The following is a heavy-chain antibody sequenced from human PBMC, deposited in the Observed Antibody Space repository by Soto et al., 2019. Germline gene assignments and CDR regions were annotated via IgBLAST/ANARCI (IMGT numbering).Heavy chain of an antibody. CDR3: ATARGPYCSGGNRYSGNWFDP. CDR1: GGSVSSGSYY. J-gene: IGHJ5*02. V-gene: IGHV4-61*01. D-gene: IGHD2-15*01. Sequence: QVQLQESGPGLVKPSETLSLTCTVSGGSVSSGSYYWSWIRQPPGKGLEWIGYIYYSGSTNYNPSLXXXVTISVDTSKXXFXLXXSSVTAAGTAVYYCATARGPYCSGGNRYSGNWFDPWGQGTLVTVSS. CDR2: IYYSGST.